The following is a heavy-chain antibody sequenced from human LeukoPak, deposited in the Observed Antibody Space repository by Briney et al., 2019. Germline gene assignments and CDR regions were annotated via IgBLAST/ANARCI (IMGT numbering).Heavy chain of an antibody. CDR3: ARGYSSSWNYFDY. Sequence: SETLSLTCTVSGGSISSYWWSWIRQPPGKGLEWIGYVFDSGSTNYTPSLKSRVTISVDTSKKQFSLKLSSVTAADTAVYYCARGYSSSWNYFDYWGQGTLVTVSS. J-gene: IGHJ4*02. CDR2: VFDSGST. D-gene: IGHD6-13*01. V-gene: IGHV4-59*01. CDR1: GGSISSYW.